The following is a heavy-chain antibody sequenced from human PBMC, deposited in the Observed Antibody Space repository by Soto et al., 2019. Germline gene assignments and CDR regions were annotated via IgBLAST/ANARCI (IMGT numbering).Heavy chain of an antibody. Sequence: EVQLSESGGGLVQPGGSLRLSCAASGFTFSSYTMSWVRQAPGKGLEWVSSFSGRDATTYYADSVKGRFTISRDNSKNTLYLQMNSLRAEDTALYFCVRTIVGATKGDWFDPWGQGALVTVSS. CDR3: VRTIVGATKGDWFDP. D-gene: IGHD1-26*01. V-gene: IGHV3-23*01. CDR2: FSGRDATT. CDR1: GFTFSSYT. J-gene: IGHJ5*02.